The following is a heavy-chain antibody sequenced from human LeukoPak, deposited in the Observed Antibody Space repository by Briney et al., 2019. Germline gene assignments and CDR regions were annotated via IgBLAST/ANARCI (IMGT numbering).Heavy chain of an antibody. D-gene: IGHD5-12*01. Sequence: SLRLSCAASGFTFDDYAMHWVRQAPGKGLEWVSGISWNSDSIIYADSVKGRFTISRDNAKNTLYLQMNSLRAEDTAVYYCVKDQDSGYDSGIDYWGQGTLVTVSS. CDR2: ISWNSDSI. CDR1: GFTFDDYA. CDR3: VKDQDSGYDSGIDY. V-gene: IGHV3-9*01. J-gene: IGHJ4*02.